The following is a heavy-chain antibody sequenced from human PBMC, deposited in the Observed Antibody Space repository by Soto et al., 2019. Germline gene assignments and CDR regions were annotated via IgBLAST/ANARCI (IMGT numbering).Heavy chain of an antibody. J-gene: IGHJ5*02. D-gene: IGHD3-10*01. CDR2: VSYDGSNK. V-gene: IGHV3-30-3*01. CDR3: ACDKPTLVLGVGTTRLIDP. Sequence: QVQLVESGGGVVQPGRSLRLSCAVSGLTFRTHSMHWVRQAPGSGLDWVAVVSYDGSNKHYAASVQGRFTISRDNSKNTMYLQMNSLRSEDTAVYFCACDKPTLVLGVGTTRLIDPWGQGTLVTVSS. CDR1: GLTFRTHS.